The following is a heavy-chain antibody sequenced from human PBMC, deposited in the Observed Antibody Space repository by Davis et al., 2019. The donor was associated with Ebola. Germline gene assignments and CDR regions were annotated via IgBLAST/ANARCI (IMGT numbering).Heavy chain of an antibody. V-gene: IGHV1-2*04. D-gene: IGHD6-6*01. CDR3: ARDRQLVDYYYYGMDV. J-gene: IGHJ6*02. CDR1: GYTFTGYY. Sequence: ASVQVSCQASGYTFTGYYMHWVRQAPGQGLEWMGWINPNSGGSNYAQKLQGWVTMTRDTSISTAYMELSRLRSDDTAVYYCARDRQLVDYYYYGMDVWGQGTTVTVS. CDR2: INPNSGGS.